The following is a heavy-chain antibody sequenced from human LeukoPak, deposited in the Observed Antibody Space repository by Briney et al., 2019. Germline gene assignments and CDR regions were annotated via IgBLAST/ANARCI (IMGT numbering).Heavy chain of an antibody. CDR2: IRYVGINK. J-gene: IGHJ4*02. V-gene: IGHV3-30*02. CDR3: AKDLAGYYDSSGPSMDY. D-gene: IGHD3-22*01. CDR1: GFTFSTYG. Sequence: GSLRLSCAASGFTFSTYGLHWVRQAPGKGLEWVSFIRYVGINKYYADSVKGRFTISRDNSKNTLYLQMNSLRAEDTAVYYCAKDLAGYYDSSGPSMDYWGQGTLVTVSS.